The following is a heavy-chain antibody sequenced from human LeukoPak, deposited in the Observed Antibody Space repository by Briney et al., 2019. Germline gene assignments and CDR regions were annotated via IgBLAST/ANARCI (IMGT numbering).Heavy chain of an antibody. D-gene: IGHD5-18*01. CDR2: IIPIFGTA. Sequence: SVKVSCKASGYTFTSYGISWVRQAPGQGLEWMGGIIPIFGTANYAQKFQGRVTITTDESTSTAYMELSSLRSEDTAVYYCARTVNSYGYFYWGQGTLVTVSS. V-gene: IGHV1-69*05. CDR3: ARTVNSYGYFY. CDR1: GYTFTSYG. J-gene: IGHJ4*02.